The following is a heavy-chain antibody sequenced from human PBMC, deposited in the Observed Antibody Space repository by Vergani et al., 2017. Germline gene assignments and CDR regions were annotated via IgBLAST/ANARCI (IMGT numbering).Heavy chain of an antibody. J-gene: IGHJ4*02. D-gene: IGHD2-15*01. CDR2: IYHSGST. V-gene: IGHV4-38-2*01. CDR1: GYSISSGYY. Sequence: QVQLQESGPGLVKPSETLSLTCAVSGYSISSGYYWGWIRQPPGKGLEWIGSIYHSGSTYYNPSLKSRVTISVDTSKNQFSLKLGSVTAADTAVYYCARSVDHDYWGQGTLVTVSS. CDR3: ARSVDHDY.